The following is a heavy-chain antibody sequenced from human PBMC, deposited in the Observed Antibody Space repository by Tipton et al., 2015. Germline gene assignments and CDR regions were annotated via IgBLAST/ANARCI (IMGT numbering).Heavy chain of an antibody. J-gene: IGHJ4*02. V-gene: IGHV4-38-2*01. CDR2: IYHSGTT. Sequence: TLSLTCAVSGYSISSGYHWGWIRQPPGKGLEWIASIYHSGTTNYSPSLKSRVTISVDESKNEFSLRLNSVTVADTAVYYCARGRGMRLLDSWGQGTLVTVSS. D-gene: IGHD4-11*01. CDR1: GYSISSGYH. CDR3: ARGRGMRLLDS.